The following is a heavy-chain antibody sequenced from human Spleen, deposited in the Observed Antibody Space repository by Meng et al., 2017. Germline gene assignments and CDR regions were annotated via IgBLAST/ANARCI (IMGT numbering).Heavy chain of an antibody. CDR2: ISAYNGNT. V-gene: IGHV1-18*01. CDR1: GYTFTSYG. D-gene: IGHD1-26*01. J-gene: IGHJ4*02. CDR3: ARYSGSILWHKYNDY. Sequence: ASVKVSCKASGYTFTSYGISWVRQAPGQGLEWMGWISAYNGNTNYAQKLQGRVTMTTDTSTSTAYMELRSLRSDDTAVYYCARYSGSILWHKYNDYWGQGTLVTVSS.